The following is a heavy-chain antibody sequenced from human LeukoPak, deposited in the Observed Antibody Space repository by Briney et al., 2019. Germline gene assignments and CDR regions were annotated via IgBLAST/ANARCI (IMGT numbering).Heavy chain of an antibody. Sequence: GRSLRLSCATSGFTFDEYAMHWVRRAPGQGLEWVTGINWDNDGVVYAAAVKGRFTVSRDNAKNSLYLQMNSLGAEDTAIYYCAMGDYFDYWGQGTLVAVSS. CDR2: INWDNDGV. V-gene: IGHV3-9*01. J-gene: IGHJ4*02. CDR3: AMGDYFDY. CDR1: GFTFDEYA. D-gene: IGHD5-24*01.